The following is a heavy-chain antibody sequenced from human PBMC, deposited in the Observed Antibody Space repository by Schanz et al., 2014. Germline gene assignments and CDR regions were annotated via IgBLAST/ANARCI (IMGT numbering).Heavy chain of an antibody. CDR2: ISGSGGST. CDR3: RLWFGELYYGMDV. V-gene: IGHV3-23*04. Sequence: EVQLVESGGGLVQPGGSLRFSCAASGFTFSSYAMSWVRQAPGKGLEWVSAISGSGGSTYYADSVKGRFTISRDNSKNTLYLQMNSLRAEDTAVYYCRLWFGELYYGMDVWGQGTTATVSS. J-gene: IGHJ6*02. CDR1: GFTFSSYA. D-gene: IGHD3-10*01.